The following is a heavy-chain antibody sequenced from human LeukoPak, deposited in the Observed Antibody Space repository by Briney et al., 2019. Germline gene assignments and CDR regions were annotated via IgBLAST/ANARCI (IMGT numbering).Heavy chain of an antibody. CDR3: ASAKITMVRGEGRGFDY. Sequence: ASVKVSFKASGYTFTSYGISWVRQAPGQGLEWMGWISAYNGNTNYAQKLQGRVTMTTDTSTSTAYMELSSLRSEDTAVYDCASAKITMVRGEGRGFDYWGQGTLVTVSS. V-gene: IGHV1-18*01. D-gene: IGHD3-10*01. CDR1: GYTFTSYG. J-gene: IGHJ4*02. CDR2: ISAYNGNT.